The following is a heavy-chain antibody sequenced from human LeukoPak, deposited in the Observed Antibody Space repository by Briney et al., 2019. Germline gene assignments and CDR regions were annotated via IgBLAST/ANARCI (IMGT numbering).Heavy chain of an antibody. CDR1: GFTFSSYW. J-gene: IGHJ1*01. V-gene: IGHV3-7*01. CDR3: ASLSSSWTIAEHFQH. D-gene: IGHD6-13*01. Sequence: GGSLRLSCAASGFTFSSYWMSWVRQAPGKGLEWVANIKQDGSEKYYVDSVKGRFTISRDNAKNSLYLQMNSLRAEDTAVYYCASLSSSWTIAEHFQHWGQGTLVTVSS. CDR2: IKQDGSEK.